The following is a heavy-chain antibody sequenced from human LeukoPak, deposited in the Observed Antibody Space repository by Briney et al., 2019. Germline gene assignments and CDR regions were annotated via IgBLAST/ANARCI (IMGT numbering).Heavy chain of an antibody. J-gene: IGHJ1*01. CDR1: GFTSST. V-gene: IGHV3-30-3*02. D-gene: IGHD2-2*01. CDR3: AKITTSTNCCLEGSQH. CDR2: ISSDGNNK. Sequence: GGSLRLSCAASGFTSSTLHWVRQAPGKGLEWVAVISSDGNNKYYAGSVKGRFTVSRDNSNNTLYLQMNSLSPEDTAVYYCAKITTSTNCCLEGSQHWGQGTLVTVSS.